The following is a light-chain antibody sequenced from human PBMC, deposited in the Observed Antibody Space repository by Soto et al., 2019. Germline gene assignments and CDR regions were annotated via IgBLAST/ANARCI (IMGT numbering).Light chain of an antibody. CDR2: AVS. J-gene: IGLJ2*01. Sequence: QSALTQPASVSGSPGQSITISCTGTHSDVGGSDYVSWYQQHPGRVPKLIIYAVSLRPPGVSNRFSGSKSGNTASLTISGLQPEDEADYYCSSYASDGLPFGGGTKLTVL. V-gene: IGLV2-14*01. CDR3: SSYASDGLP. CDR1: HSDVGGSDY.